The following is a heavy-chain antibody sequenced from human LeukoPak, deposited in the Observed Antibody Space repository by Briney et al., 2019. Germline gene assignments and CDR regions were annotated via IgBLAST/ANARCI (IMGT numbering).Heavy chain of an antibody. V-gene: IGHV4-59*01. Sequence: SETLSLTCTVSGGPISSYYWSWIRQPPGKGLEWIGYIYYSGSTNYNPSLKSRVTISLDTSKNQFSLKLSSVTAADTAVYYCARDRGLTTSGGVGFDYWGQGTLVTVSS. CDR1: GGPISSYY. CDR2: IYYSGST. CDR3: ARDRGLTTSGGVGFDY. J-gene: IGHJ4*02. D-gene: IGHD4/OR15-4a*01.